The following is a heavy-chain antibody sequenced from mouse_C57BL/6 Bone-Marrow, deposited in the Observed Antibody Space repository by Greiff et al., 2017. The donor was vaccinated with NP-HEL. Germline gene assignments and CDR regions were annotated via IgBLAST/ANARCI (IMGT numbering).Heavy chain of an antibody. CDR1: GFSFNTYA. CDR3: VRQGYDGYYLDY. V-gene: IGHV10-1*01. D-gene: IGHD2-3*01. J-gene: IGHJ2*01. Sequence: EVMLVESGGGLVQPKGSLKLSCAASGFSFNTYAMNWVRQAPGKGLEWVARIRSKSNNDATYYADSLKDRFTISRDDSESLLYLQMNNLKTEDPAIYYCVRQGYDGYYLDYWGQGTTLTVSS. CDR2: IRSKSNNDAT.